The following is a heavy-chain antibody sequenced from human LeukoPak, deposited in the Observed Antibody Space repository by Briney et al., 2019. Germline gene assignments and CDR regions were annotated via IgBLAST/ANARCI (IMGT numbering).Heavy chain of an antibody. CDR2: MVPSSGVS. CDR1: GYTFTAYY. D-gene: IGHD2-2*01. CDR3: STEDKYCTSTTCGDF. Sequence: GASVKVSCKASGYTFTAYYVHWVRQAPGQGLEWMGYMVPSSGVSHYSQKFQDRVTMTRDTSTSTAYLELSGLTSDDTAVYYCSTEDKYCTSTTCGDFWGQGTPVTVSS. V-gene: IGHV1-2*02. J-gene: IGHJ4*02.